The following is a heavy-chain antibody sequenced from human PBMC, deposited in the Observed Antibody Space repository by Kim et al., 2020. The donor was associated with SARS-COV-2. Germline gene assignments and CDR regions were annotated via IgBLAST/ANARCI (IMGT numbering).Heavy chain of an antibody. Sequence: YSPSFQGQVTISADKSISNAYLQWSSLKASDTAMYYCARQSSGFSDAFDIWGQGTMVTVSS. D-gene: IGHD6-19*01. J-gene: IGHJ3*02. CDR3: ARQSSGFSDAFDI. V-gene: IGHV5-51*01.